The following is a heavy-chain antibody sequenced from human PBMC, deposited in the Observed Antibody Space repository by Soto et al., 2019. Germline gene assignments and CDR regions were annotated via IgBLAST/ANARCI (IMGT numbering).Heavy chain of an antibody. D-gene: IGHD3-9*01. Sequence: QVQLVQSGAEVKKPGASVKVSCKASGYTFTSYGISWVRQAPGQGLEWMGWISAYNGNTNYAQKLQGRVTMTTDTAXTTXYXELRSLRSDDTAVYYCARVGLRLRYFDWLLNNWFDPWGQGTLVTVSS. CDR1: GYTFTSYG. CDR2: ISAYNGNT. CDR3: ARVGLRLRYFDWLLNNWFDP. J-gene: IGHJ5*02. V-gene: IGHV1-18*01.